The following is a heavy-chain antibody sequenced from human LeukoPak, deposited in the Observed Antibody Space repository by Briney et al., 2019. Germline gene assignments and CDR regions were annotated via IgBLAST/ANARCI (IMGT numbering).Heavy chain of an antibody. CDR1: GFTFSDYY. Sequence: GGSLRLSCAASGFTFSDYYMSWIRQAPGKGLEWVSYISSSGSTIYYADSVKGRFTISRDNAKNSLYLQMNSLRAEDTAVYYCARVGIGYGDYWVYAFDIWAKGQWSPSLQ. CDR2: ISSSGSTI. V-gene: IGHV3-11*01. D-gene: IGHD4-17*01. J-gene: IGHJ3*02. CDR3: ARVGIGYGDYWVYAFDI.